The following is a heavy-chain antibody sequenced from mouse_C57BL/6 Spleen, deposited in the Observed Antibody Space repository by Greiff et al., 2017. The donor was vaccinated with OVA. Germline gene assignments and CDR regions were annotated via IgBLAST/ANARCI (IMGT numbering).Heavy chain of an antibody. V-gene: IGHV3-6*01. CDR2: LSYDGSN. D-gene: IGHD1-1*01. CDR3: ACHCYYYSSYDYAMDY. CDR1: GYSITSGYY. Sequence: ESGPGLVKPSQSLSLTCSVTGYSITSGYYWNWIRQFPGNKLEWLGYLSYDGSNNYNPSLKNRIPLTRDPSTNQFFLQLNTVTSEDTATYSCACHCYYYSSYDYAMDYWGQGTSVTVSS. J-gene: IGHJ4*01.